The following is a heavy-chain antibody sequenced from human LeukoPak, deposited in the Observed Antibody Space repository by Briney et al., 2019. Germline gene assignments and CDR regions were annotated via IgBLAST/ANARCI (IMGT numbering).Heavy chain of an antibody. CDR2: IKSKTDGGTT. V-gene: IGHV3-15*01. D-gene: IGHD3-22*01. CDR3: TTDLDYYDSSGYPIDI. Sequence: NPGGSLRLSCAASGFTFSSAWMSWVRQAPGKGLEWVGRIKSKTDGGTTDYAAPVKGRFTISRDDSKNTLYLQMNSLKTEDTAVYYCTTDLDYYDSSGYPIDIWGQGTMVTVSS. J-gene: IGHJ3*02. CDR1: GFTFSSAW.